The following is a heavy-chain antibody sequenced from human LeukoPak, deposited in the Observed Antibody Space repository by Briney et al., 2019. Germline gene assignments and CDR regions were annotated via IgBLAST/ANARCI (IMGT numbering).Heavy chain of an antibody. D-gene: IGHD6-6*01. CDR1: GYIFINYY. CDR2: INPNSGGT. J-gene: IGHJ4*02. Sequence: GASVKVSCKASGYIFINYYIHWVRQAPGQGLEWRGWINPNSGGTNYAQKCQGRVTMTRDTSISTAYMELSRRRSDDTAVYYCARSEEGAALAFDSWGPGTLVTVSS. CDR3: ARSEEGAALAFDS. V-gene: IGHV1-2*02.